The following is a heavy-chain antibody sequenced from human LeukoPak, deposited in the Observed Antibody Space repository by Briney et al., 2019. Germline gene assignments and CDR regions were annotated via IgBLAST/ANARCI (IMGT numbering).Heavy chain of an antibody. Sequence: GGSLRLSCAASGFTFSSYAMSWVRQAPGKGLEWVSAISGSGGSTYYADSVKGRFTISRDNSKNTLYLQMNSLRAEDTAVYYCARDPIAAAGTTSPRAYWGQGTLVTVSS. J-gene: IGHJ4*02. V-gene: IGHV3-23*01. D-gene: IGHD6-13*01. CDR3: ARDPIAAAGTTSPRAY. CDR1: GFTFSSYA. CDR2: ISGSGGST.